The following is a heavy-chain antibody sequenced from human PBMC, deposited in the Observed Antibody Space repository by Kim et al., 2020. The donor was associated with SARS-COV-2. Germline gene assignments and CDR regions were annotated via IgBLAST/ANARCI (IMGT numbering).Heavy chain of an antibody. V-gene: IGHV1-2*05. CDR2: IIPNSGVT. CDR3: ARGTNYYFDL. Sequence: ASVKVSCKASEYTFTAYNLHWVRQAPGQGPEWMGRIIPNSGVTIYAQKFRGRFTMTRDTSITTVYMELSRLTSDDTVVYYCARGTNYYFDLWGQGTLVTV. J-gene: IGHJ4*02. CDR1: EYTFTAYN.